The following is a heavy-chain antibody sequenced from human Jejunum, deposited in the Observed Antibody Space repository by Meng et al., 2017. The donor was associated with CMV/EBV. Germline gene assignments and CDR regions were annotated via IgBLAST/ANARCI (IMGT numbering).Heavy chain of an antibody. V-gene: IGHV3-74*03. Sequence: SAFTLSDYWMHWVRQAPGKGLVWVSRINNDGGTTVYADSVKGRFTISRDNAKNTLSLQMNSLRGEDTAVYYCAREQSSSYAFDIWGQGTVVTVSS. CDR2: INNDGGTT. J-gene: IGHJ3*02. CDR3: AREQSSSYAFDI. D-gene: IGHD6-6*01. CDR1: AFTLSDYW.